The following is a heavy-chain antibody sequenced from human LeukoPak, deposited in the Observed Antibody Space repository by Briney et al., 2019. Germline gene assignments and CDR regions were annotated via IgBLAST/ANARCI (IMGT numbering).Heavy chain of an antibody. J-gene: IGHJ5*02. CDR2: IIPIFGTA. Sequence: SVKVSCTASGGTFSSYAISWVRQGPGQGLEWMGGIIPIFGTANYAQKFQGRVTITADESTSTAYMELSSLRSEDTAVYYCARRRCSSGRNNWFDPRGQGTLVTVSS. CDR3: ARRRCSSGRNNWFDP. V-gene: IGHV1-69*13. D-gene: IGHD6-19*01. CDR1: GGTFSSYA.